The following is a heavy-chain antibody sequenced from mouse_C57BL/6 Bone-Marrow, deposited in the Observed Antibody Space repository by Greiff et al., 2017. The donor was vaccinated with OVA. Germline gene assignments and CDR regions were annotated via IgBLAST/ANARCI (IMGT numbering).Heavy chain of an antibody. CDR1: GYTFTDYY. Sequence: VQLQQSGPVLVKPGASVKMSCKASGYTFTDYYMNWVKQSHGKSLEWIGVINPYNGGTSYNQKFKGKATLTVDKSSSTAYMELNSLTSDDSAVYYCASNWPWFAYWGQGTLVTVSA. CDR3: ASNWPWFAY. CDR2: INPYNGGT. V-gene: IGHV1-19*01. D-gene: IGHD4-1*01. J-gene: IGHJ3*01.